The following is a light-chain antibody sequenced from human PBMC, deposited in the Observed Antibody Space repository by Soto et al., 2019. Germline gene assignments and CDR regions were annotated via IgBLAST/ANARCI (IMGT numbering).Light chain of an antibody. CDR1: QSVSSSH. CDR3: QQCGAAPHT. V-gene: IGKV3-20*01. Sequence: EIVLTQSPGTLSLSPGERATLSCRASQSVSSSHLVWYQQQTGQAPRLLIYGASSRATGIPDRFSGSGSGTDFTLTISRLEPEDFAVYYCQQCGAAPHTFGQGTKLEIK. J-gene: IGKJ2*01. CDR2: GAS.